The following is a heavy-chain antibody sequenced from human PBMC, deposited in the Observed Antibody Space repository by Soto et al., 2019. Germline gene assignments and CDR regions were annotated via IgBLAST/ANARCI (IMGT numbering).Heavy chain of an antibody. Sequence: GGSLRLSCAASGFTFSSYAMHWVRQAPGKGLEWVAVISYDGSNKYYADSVKGRFTISRDNSKNTLYLQMNSLRAEDTAVYYCARDSGSYYKLTFDYWGQGTLVTVSS. CDR2: ISYDGSNK. CDR1: GFTFSSYA. D-gene: IGHD1-26*01. CDR3: ARDSGSYYKLTFDY. J-gene: IGHJ4*02. V-gene: IGHV3-30-3*01.